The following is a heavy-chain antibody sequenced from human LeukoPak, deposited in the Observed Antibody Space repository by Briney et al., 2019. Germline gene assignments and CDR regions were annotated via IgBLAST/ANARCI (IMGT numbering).Heavy chain of an antibody. J-gene: IGHJ4*02. Sequence: PGGSLRLSCAASGFTFSSYAMSWVRQAPGQGLEWVSAISGSGDATFYTDSVKGRFTFSRDNSRNALYLQMNSLRAEDTAVYYCAKVKDISGYQHFDYWGQGTLVTVSS. D-gene: IGHD3-22*01. CDR3: AKVKDISGYQHFDY. CDR2: ISGSGDAT. CDR1: GFTFSSYA. V-gene: IGHV3-23*01.